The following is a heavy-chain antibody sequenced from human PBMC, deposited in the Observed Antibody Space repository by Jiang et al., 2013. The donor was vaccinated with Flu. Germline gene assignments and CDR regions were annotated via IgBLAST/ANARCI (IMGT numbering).Heavy chain of an antibody. CDR3: AKEATPMTATCFDY. V-gene: IGHV3-30*18. CDR2: VAHEGTVK. D-gene: IGHD4-17*01. CDR1: GFSFSNYG. J-gene: IGHJ4*02. Sequence: RSLRLSCAASGFSFSNYGMQWVRQAPGKGLEWVAVVAHEGTVKYYADFGRGRFTISRDNSRNTLDLQMDSLRAEDTAVYYCAKEATPMTATCFDYWGQGTLVTVSS.